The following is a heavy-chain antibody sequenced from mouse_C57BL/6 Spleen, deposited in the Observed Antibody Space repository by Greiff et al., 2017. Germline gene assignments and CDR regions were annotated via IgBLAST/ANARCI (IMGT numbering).Heavy chain of an antibody. CDR3: ARDLRHYYAMDY. CDR2: ISSGSSTI. V-gene: IGHV5-17*01. Sequence: EVKVVESGGGLVRPGGSLKLSCAASGFTFSDYGMHWVRQAPEKGLEWVAYISSGSSTIYYADTVKGRFTISRDNAKNTLFLQMTSLRSEDTAMYYCARDLRHYYAMDYWGQGTSVTVSS. J-gene: IGHJ4*01. D-gene: IGHD2-12*01. CDR1: GFTFSDYG.